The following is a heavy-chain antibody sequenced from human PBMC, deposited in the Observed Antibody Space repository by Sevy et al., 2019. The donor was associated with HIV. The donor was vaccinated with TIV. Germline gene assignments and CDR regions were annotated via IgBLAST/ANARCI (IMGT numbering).Heavy chain of an antibody. V-gene: IGHV4-59*08. CDR3: AGENAWGRGYS. CDR2: IYYNGHI. D-gene: IGHD1-26*01. J-gene: IGHJ4*02. CDR1: GCSITSLY. Sequence: SGTLSLTCTVSGCSITSLYWNWSRQPPGKGLEWIANIYYNGHINYNPSLKSRVTLSLDTSKNQFSLRLSSVTAADTAMYYCAGENAWGRGYSWGQGTLVTVSS.